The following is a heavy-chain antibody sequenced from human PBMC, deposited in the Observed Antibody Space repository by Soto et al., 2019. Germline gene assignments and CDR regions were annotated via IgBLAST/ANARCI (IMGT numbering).Heavy chain of an antibody. J-gene: IGHJ3*02. CDR3: ARDLYYGSGSYLGSDAFDI. Sequence: QVQLQESGPGLVKPSQTLSLTCTVSGGSISSGGYYWSWIRQHPGKGLEWIGYIYYNGSTYYNPSLKRRVTISVDTSKNQFSLKLSSVTAADTAVYYCARDLYYGSGSYLGSDAFDIWGQGTMVTVSS. V-gene: IGHV4-31*03. CDR2: IYYNGST. D-gene: IGHD3-10*01. CDR1: GGSISSGGYY.